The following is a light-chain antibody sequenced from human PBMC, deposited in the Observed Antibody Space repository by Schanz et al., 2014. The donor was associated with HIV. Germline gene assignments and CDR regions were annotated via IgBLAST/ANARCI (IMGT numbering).Light chain of an antibody. J-gene: IGKJ1*01. V-gene: IGKV3D-15*01. CDR3: QQYNKWPRT. CDR2: ATS. Sequence: EIVLTQSPGSLSLSPGGRATLSCGASQRLSSSYLAWYQQKRDQPPRLVIYATSTRAAGIPDRFSGTGSGTEFTLTISSLQSEDFAVYHCQQYNKWPRTFGQGTKVEVK. CDR1: QRLSSSY.